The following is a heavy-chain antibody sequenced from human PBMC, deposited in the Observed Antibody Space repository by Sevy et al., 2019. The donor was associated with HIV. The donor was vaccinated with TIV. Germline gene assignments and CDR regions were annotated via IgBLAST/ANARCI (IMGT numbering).Heavy chain of an antibody. CDR2: INAGNGNT. V-gene: IGHV1-3*01. CDR3: ARARGYCSGGSCYVSAFDI. J-gene: IGHJ3*02. CDR1: GYTFTSYA. Sequence: ASVKVSCKASGYTFTSYAMHWVRQAPGQRLEWMGWINAGNGNTKYSQKFQGRVTITRDTSASTAYMELSSLRSEDTAVYYCARARGYCSGGSCYVSAFDIWGQGTMVTVSS. D-gene: IGHD2-15*01.